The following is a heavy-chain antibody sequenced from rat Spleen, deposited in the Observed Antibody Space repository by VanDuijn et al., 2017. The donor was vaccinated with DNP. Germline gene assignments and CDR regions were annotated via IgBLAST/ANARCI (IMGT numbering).Heavy chain of an antibody. CDR1: GFTFSNYG. V-gene: IGHV5-22*01. J-gene: IGHJ2*01. D-gene: IGHD1-4*01. Sequence: EVQLVESGGGLVQPGRSLKLSCAASGFTFSNYGMAWVRQAPKKGLEWVASISYEGGSTYYGDSVKGRFTISRDNAKSTLYLQMNSLRSEDTATYYCTRGYNYADYWGQGVMVTVSS. CDR3: TRGYNYADY. CDR2: ISYEGGST.